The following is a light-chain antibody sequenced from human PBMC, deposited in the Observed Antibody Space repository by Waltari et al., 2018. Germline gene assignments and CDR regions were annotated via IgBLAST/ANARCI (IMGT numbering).Light chain of an antibody. CDR2: GAS. Sequence: EIVMTQSPATLSVSPGERATLSCRASQSVSSNLAWYQQKPGQAPSLLIYGASTRATGIPARFSCSGSGTEFTLTISSLQSEDFAVYYFQQYNNWPLAFGGGIKVEFK. CDR3: QQYNNWPLA. J-gene: IGKJ4*01. CDR1: QSVSSN. V-gene: IGKV3-15*01.